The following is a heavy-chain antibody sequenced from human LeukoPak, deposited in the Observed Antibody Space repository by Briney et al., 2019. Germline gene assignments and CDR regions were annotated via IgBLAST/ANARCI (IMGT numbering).Heavy chain of an antibody. V-gene: IGHV1-69*04. CDR2: IIPILGIA. CDR3: ARDKWEPLLYYGMDV. Sequence: GASVKVSCKASGGTFSSYAISWVRQAPGQGLEWMGRIIPILGIANYAQKFQGRVTITADKSTSTAYMELSSLRSEDTAVYYCARDKWEPLLYYGMDVWGQGTTVTVSS. D-gene: IGHD1-26*01. CDR1: GGTFSSYA. J-gene: IGHJ6*02.